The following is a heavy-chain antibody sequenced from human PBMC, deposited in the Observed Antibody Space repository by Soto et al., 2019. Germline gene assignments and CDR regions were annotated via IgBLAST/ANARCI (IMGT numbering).Heavy chain of an antibody. CDR3: VRGASLNFDY. V-gene: IGHV3-11*01. CDR1: GSTFSDYY. D-gene: IGHD1-26*01. CDR2: ISSSGSTI. J-gene: IGHJ4*02. Sequence: GGSLRLSCAASGSTFSDYYMSWIRQAPGKGLEWVSYISSSGSTIYYADSVKGRFTISRDNAKSSLYLQMNSLRAEDTDFYYCVRGASLNFDYWGQGTLVTVSS.